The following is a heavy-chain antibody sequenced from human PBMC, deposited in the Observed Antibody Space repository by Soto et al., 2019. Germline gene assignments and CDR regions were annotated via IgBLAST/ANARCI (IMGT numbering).Heavy chain of an antibody. CDR3: ARDVKRAVAGTGWFDP. J-gene: IGHJ5*02. CDR1: GGSISSYY. Sequence: PSETLSLTCTVSGGSISSYYWSWIRQPPGKGLEWIGYIYYSGSTNYNPSLKSRVTISVDTSKNQFSLKLSSVTAADTAVYYCARDVKRAVAGTGWFDPWGQGTLVTVSS. V-gene: IGHV4-59*01. D-gene: IGHD6-19*01. CDR2: IYYSGST.